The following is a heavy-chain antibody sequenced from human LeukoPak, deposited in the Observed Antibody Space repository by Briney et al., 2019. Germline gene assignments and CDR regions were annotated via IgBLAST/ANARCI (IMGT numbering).Heavy chain of an antibody. D-gene: IGHD3-16*02. CDR1: GFTLGDYN. V-gene: IGHV3-21*01. CDR3: AKVIVTVGIKAAFDI. Sequence: GGSLRLSCVASGFTLGDYNMNWVRQAPGKGLEWVSAITRSSTYMNYADSLKGRFTISRDNAKNSMYLQMNSLTAEDTAVYYCAKVIVTVGIKAAFDIWGQGTMVTVSS. CDR2: ITRSSTYM. J-gene: IGHJ3*02.